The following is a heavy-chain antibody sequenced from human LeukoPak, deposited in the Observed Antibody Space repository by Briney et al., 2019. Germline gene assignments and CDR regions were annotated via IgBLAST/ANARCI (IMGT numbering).Heavy chain of an antibody. J-gene: IGHJ4*02. CDR2: FDPEDGET. CDR1: GYTLTELS. Sequence: GASVKVSCKVSGYTLTELSMHWVRQAPGKGLEWMGGFDPEDGETIYAQKFQGRVTMTEDTSTDTAYMELSSLRSEDTAVYYCATRVVEVITTGPQTEADYWGQGPLVTVSS. V-gene: IGHV1-24*01. D-gene: IGHD3-22*01. CDR3: ATRVVEVITTGPQTEADY.